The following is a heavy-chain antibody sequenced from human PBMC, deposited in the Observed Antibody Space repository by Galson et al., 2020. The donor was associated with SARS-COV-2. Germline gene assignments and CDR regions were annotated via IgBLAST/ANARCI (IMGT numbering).Heavy chain of an antibody. J-gene: IGHJ5*02. Sequence: QLGESLKISCAASGFTFSGSAIHWVRQASGKGLEWVGRIKSKANSYATAYAASVKGRFTMSRDDSKITAYLQMNSLKTEDTALYYCTSGYCSSSTCYPEFDPWGQGTLVTVSS. D-gene: IGHD2-2*01. CDR3: TSGYCSSSTCYPEFDP. CDR2: IKSKANSYAT. V-gene: IGHV3-73*01. CDR1: GFTFSGSA.